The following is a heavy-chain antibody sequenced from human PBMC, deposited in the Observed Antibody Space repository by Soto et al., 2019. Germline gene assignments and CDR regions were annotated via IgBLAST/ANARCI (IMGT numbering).Heavy chain of an antibody. CDR3: ARGWGDFQH. Sequence: QVQLVQSGAEVKKPGASVKVSCKASGYTFTSYYMLWVRQAPGQGLEWMGIINPRGGSTNYAQKFQGRVTMTRDTSTSTVYLELSSLRSEDPAVYYCARGWGDFQHWGQGTLVTVSS. CDR2: INPRGGST. V-gene: IGHV1-46*01. CDR1: GYTFTSYY. D-gene: IGHD3-16*01. J-gene: IGHJ1*01.